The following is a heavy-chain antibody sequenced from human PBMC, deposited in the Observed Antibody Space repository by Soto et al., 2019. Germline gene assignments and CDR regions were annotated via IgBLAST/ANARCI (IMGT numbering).Heavy chain of an antibody. J-gene: IGHJ4*02. Sequence: QVQLQESGPGVVRPSQTLSLSCTVSGGSISRRNFYWTWIRQRPREGLEWIVCISYIGNAFYKPSRQRRLTISVDTSKNQVSLKVTSVTAADTAIYYCVEGPNPDFFDDWGQGSLVTVSS. CDR2: ISYIGNA. D-gene: IGHD3-3*01. CDR1: GGSISRRNFY. V-gene: IGHV4-30-4*01. CDR3: VEGPNPDFFDD.